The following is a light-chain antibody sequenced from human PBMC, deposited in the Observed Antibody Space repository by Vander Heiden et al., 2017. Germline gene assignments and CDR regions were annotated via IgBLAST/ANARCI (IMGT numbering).Light chain of an antibody. Sequence: DIQMTQSPSTLSASVGDRVVITCRASQSISSWLAWYQQKPGKAPHLLIHQASSSESGVPSRFSGSGSGTEFTLTISSLQPDDFASYYCQQYDNYPPTFGQGTKVEIK. V-gene: IGKV1-5*03. CDR2: QAS. J-gene: IGKJ1*01. CDR3: QQYDNYPPT. CDR1: QSISSW.